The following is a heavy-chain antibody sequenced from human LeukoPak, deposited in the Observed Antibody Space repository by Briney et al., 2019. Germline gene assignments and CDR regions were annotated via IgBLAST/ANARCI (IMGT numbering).Heavy chain of an antibody. Sequence: GGSLRLSCAASGFTFSSYWMSWARQAPGKGLEWVANIKQDGSEKYYVDSVKGRFTISRDNAKNSLYLQMNSLRAEDTAVYYCASEYYDFWSGHYHDYWGQGTLVTVSS. CDR1: GFTFSSYW. V-gene: IGHV3-7*01. D-gene: IGHD3-3*01. CDR2: IKQDGSEK. CDR3: ASEYYDFWSGHYHDY. J-gene: IGHJ4*02.